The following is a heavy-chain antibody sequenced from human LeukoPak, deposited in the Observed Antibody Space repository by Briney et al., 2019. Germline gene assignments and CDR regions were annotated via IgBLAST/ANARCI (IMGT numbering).Heavy chain of an antibody. Sequence: GGSLRLSCAASGFTFSDYYMSWIRQAPGKGLEWVSYISSSGSTIYYADSVKGRFTISRDNAENSLYLQMNSLKAEDTAVYYCAKEARFGELFWDYWGQGTLVTVSS. J-gene: IGHJ4*02. V-gene: IGHV3-11*01. D-gene: IGHD3-10*01. CDR1: GFTFSDYY. CDR3: AKEARFGELFWDY. CDR2: ISSSGSTI.